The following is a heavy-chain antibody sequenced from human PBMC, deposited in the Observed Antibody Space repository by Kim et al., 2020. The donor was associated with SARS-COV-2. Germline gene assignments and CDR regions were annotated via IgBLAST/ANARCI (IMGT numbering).Heavy chain of an antibody. CDR3: ARSVRSLRYFDWLDFDY. CDR2: ISAYNGNT. V-gene: IGHV1-18*01. D-gene: IGHD3-9*01. J-gene: IGHJ4*02. Sequence: ASVKVSCKASGYTFTSYGISWVRQAPGQGLEWMGWISAYNGNTNYAQKLQGRVTMTTDTSTSTAYMELRSLRSDDTAVYYCARSVRSLRYFDWLDFDYWGQGTLVTVSS. CDR1: GYTFTSYG.